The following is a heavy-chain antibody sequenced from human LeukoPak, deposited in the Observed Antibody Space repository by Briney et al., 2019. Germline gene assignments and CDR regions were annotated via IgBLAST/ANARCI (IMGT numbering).Heavy chain of an antibody. V-gene: IGHV1-2*02. J-gene: IGHJ3*02. CDR2: INPNSGGT. Sequence: ASVKVSCKASGYTFTGYYMHWVRQAPGEALEWMGWINPNSGGTNYAQKFQGRVTMTRDTSISTAYMELSRLRSGDTAVYYCARVRSYPDAFDIWGQGTMVTVSS. CDR1: GYTFTGYY. D-gene: IGHD1-26*01. CDR3: ARVRSYPDAFDI.